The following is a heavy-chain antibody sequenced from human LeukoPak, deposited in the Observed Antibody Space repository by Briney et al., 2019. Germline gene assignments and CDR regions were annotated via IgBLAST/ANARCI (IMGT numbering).Heavy chain of an antibody. V-gene: IGHV4-39*01. J-gene: IGHJ5*02. CDR3: ARHIVVVSTPADWFDP. Sequence: PSETLSLTCTVSGGSISSSSHYWGWIRQPPGRGLEWIGSIYYSGSTYYNPSLKSRVTISVDTSKNQSSLKLSSVSAADTAVYHCARHIVVVSTPADWFDPWGQGTLVTVSS. CDR2: IYYSGST. CDR1: GGSISSSSHY. D-gene: IGHD2-21*01.